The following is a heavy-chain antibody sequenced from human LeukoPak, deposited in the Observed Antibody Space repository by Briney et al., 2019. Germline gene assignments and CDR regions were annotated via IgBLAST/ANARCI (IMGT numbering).Heavy chain of an antibody. Sequence: SETLSLTCTVSGGSISTYYWSWIRQPAGQGLEWLGRVYSSGVGNYNPSLTSRVTMSVDTSKNQFSLKLTSLTAADTAVYYCAREEFLHEIDSSGYFVYWGQGTLITVSP. CDR1: GGSISTYY. J-gene: IGHJ4*02. D-gene: IGHD3-22*01. CDR2: VYSSGVG. CDR3: AREEFLHEIDSSGYFVY. V-gene: IGHV4-4*07.